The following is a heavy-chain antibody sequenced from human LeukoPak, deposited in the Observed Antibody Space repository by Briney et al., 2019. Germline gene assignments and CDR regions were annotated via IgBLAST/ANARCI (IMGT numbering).Heavy chain of an antibody. CDR1: GDSISSGSYY. Sequence: SETLSLTCTISGDSISSGSYYWGWIRQPPGKGLEWIGSIYYNGDTHYNPSLRSRLTIFVDTSKNQFSLRLSSVTAADTAVYYCARGTTPAAGAYWGQGTLVTVSS. CDR3: ARGTTPAAGAY. J-gene: IGHJ4*02. V-gene: IGHV4-39*01. CDR2: IYYNGDT. D-gene: IGHD1-7*01.